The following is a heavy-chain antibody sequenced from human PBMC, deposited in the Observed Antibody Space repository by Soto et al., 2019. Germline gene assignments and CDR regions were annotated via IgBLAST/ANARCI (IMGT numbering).Heavy chain of an antibody. CDR1: GGSISSYY. Sequence: QVQLQESGPGLVKPSETLSLTCTVSGGSISSYYWSWIRQPPGKGLEWIGYIYYSGSTNYNPSLKSRVTISVDTSKNQFSLKLSSVTAADTAVYYCARGPGITIFGVVLHYYYYGMDVWGQGTTVTVSS. CDR2: IYYSGST. CDR3: ARGPGITIFGVVLHYYYYGMDV. D-gene: IGHD3-3*01. V-gene: IGHV4-59*01. J-gene: IGHJ6*02.